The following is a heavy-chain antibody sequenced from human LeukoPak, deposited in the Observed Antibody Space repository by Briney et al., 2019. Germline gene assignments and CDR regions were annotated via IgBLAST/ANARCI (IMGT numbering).Heavy chain of an antibody. J-gene: IGHJ4*02. D-gene: IGHD1-26*01. CDR1: GFPFSRYA. CDR3: AKQVSCATTTCSSGMPPDC. CDR2: ISGSDGSR. V-gene: IGHV3-23*01. Sequence: HPGGSLRLSCAASGFPFSRYAMSWVRQTPERGLEWVSVISGSDGSRYYAESVKGRFTISRDDSRNTVYLEMNNLSTEETAVYYCAKQVSCATTTCSSGMPPDCWGQGTLVTVSS.